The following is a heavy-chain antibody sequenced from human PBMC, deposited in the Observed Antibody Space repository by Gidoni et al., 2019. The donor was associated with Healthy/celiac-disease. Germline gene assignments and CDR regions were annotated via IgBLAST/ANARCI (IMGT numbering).Heavy chain of an antibody. V-gene: IGHV4-34*01. J-gene: IGHJ4*02. CDR1: GGSFSGYY. CDR2: INHSGST. Sequence: QVQLQQWGAGLLKPSETLSPTCAVYGGSFSGYYWSLIRQPPGKGLEWIGEINHSGSTNYNPSLKSLVTISVDTSKNPFSLKLSSVTAAHTAVYYCARGSPPNATPSYDYWGQGTLVTVSS. CDR3: ARGSPPNATPSYDY. D-gene: IGHD2-15*01.